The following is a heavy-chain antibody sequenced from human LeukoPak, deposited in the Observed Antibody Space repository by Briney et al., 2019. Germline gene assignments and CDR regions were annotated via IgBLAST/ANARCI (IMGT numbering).Heavy chain of an antibody. CDR2: IYYSGST. V-gene: IGHV4-31*03. Sequence: SQTLSLTCTVSGGSISSGGYYWSWIRQHPGKGLEWIGYIYYSGSTYYNPSLKSRVTISVDTSKNQFSLKLSSVTAADTAVYYCARDSRRVVAGTSVDYWGQGTVVTVSS. CDR3: ARDSRRVVAGTSVDY. CDR1: GGSISSGGYY. J-gene: IGHJ4*02. D-gene: IGHD6-19*01.